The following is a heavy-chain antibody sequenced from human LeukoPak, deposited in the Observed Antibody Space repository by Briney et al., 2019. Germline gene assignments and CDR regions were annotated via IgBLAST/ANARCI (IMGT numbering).Heavy chain of an antibody. J-gene: IGHJ4*02. CDR2: ISGSGGST. CDR1: GFTFSSDA. V-gene: IGHV3-23*01. D-gene: IGHD3-22*01. CDR3: AKDPDITMIVVVINYFDY. Sequence: GGSLRLSCAASGFTFSSDAMSWVRQAPGEGLEWVSAISGSGGSTYYADSVKGRFTISRDNSKNTLYLQMNSLRAEDTAVYYCAKDPDITMIVVVINYFDYWGQGTLVTVSS.